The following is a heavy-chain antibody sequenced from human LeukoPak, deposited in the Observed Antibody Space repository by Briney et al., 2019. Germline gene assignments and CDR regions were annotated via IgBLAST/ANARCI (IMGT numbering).Heavy chain of an antibody. J-gene: IGHJ4*02. Sequence: SVKVSCKASGGTFISYAISWVRQAPGQGLEWMGGIIPIFGTANYAQKFQGRVTITADESTSTAYMELSSLRSEDTAVYYCASGPQPKYGSSSFDYWGQGTLVTVSS. CDR1: GGTFISYA. CDR3: ASGPQPKYGSSSFDY. D-gene: IGHD6-6*01. V-gene: IGHV1-69*13. CDR2: IIPIFGTA.